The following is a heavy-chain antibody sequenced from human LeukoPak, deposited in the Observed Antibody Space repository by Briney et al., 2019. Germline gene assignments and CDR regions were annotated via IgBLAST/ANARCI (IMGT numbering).Heavy chain of an antibody. Sequence: GGSLRLSCAASGFTFSSYAMSWVRQAPGKGLEWVSAISGSGGSTYYADSVKGRFTISRDNAKNSLYLQMNSLRAEDTAVYYCARRLAAPGFDYWGQGTLVTVSS. CDR3: ARRLAAPGFDY. V-gene: IGHV3-23*01. CDR1: GFTFSSYA. CDR2: ISGSGGST. D-gene: IGHD6-13*01. J-gene: IGHJ4*02.